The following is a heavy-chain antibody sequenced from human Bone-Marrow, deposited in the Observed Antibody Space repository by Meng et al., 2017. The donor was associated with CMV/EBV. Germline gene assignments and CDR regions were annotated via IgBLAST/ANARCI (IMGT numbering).Heavy chain of an antibody. D-gene: IGHD3-3*01. CDR2: INQAGNER. V-gene: IGHV3-7*01. CDR3: ARDGEYYDFWSGLPDY. CDR1: GFPFTTYW. J-gene: IGHJ4*02. Sequence: GESLKISCGASGFPFTTYWMTWVRQAPGKGLEWVANINQAGNERYYVDSVRGRFTISRDNAKNLLYLQMSRLRAEDTAVYYCARDGEYYDFWSGLPDYWGQGTLVTVSS.